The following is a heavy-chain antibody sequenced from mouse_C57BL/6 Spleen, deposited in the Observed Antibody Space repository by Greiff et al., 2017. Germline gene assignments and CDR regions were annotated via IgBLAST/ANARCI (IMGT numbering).Heavy chain of an antibody. CDR3: ARFITTVVATCDY. D-gene: IGHD1-1*01. CDR2: IYPGDGDT. V-gene: IGHV1-82*01. J-gene: IGHJ2*01. Sequence: VKLQQSGPELVKPGASVKISCKASGYAFSSSWMNWVKQRPGKGLEWIGRIYPGDGDTNYNGKFKGKATLTADKSSSTAYMQLSSLTSEDSAVYFCARFITTVVATCDYWGQGTTLTVSS. CDR1: GYAFSSSW.